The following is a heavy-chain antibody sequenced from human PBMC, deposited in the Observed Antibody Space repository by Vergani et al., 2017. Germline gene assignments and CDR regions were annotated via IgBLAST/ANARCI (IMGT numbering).Heavy chain of an antibody. CDR3: ARSPVLAAGSMCFDY. CDR2: ITGSGIST. J-gene: IGHJ4*02. Sequence: EVQLLESGGGLVQPGGSLRLSCAGSGFTFSNNAMSWVRQAPGKGLEWVSSITGSGISTHYADSVKGRFTISRDNSKNTLYLQMNSLRAEDTAKYYCARSPVLAAGSMCFDYWGQGALVTVSS. V-gene: IGHV3-23*01. CDR1: GFTFSNNA. D-gene: IGHD6-13*01.